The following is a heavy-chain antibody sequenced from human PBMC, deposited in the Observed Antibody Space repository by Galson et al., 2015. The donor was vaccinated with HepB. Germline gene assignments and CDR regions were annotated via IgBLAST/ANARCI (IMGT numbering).Heavy chain of an antibody. CDR3: ARGGYYYDSSALPPLYYYYYMDV. J-gene: IGHJ6*03. V-gene: IGHV1-18*01. Sequence: SVKVSCKASGYTFTSYGISWVRQAPGQGLEWMGWISAYNGNTNYAQKLQGRVTMTTDTSTSTAYMELRSLRSDDTAVYYCARGGYYYDSSALPPLYYYYYMDVWGKGTTVTVSS. D-gene: IGHD3-22*01. CDR2: ISAYNGNT. CDR1: GYTFTSYG.